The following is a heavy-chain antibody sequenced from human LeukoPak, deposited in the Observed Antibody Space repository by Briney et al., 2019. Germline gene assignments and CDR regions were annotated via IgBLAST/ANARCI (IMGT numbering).Heavy chain of an antibody. Sequence: GGSLRLSCAASGFTFSTYAMSWVRQAPGKGLEWVSVISGSGGSTYYVDSVKGRLTISRDNSKNTLYLQMNTLRAEDTAVYYCAKDLVGYCSSTSCYVGFDYWGQGTLVTVSS. J-gene: IGHJ4*02. CDR3: AKDLVGYCSSTSCYVGFDY. V-gene: IGHV3-23*01. CDR2: ISGSGGST. CDR1: GFTFSTYA. D-gene: IGHD2-2*01.